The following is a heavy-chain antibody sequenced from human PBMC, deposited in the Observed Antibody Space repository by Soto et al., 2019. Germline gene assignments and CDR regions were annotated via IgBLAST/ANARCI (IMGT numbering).Heavy chain of an antibody. J-gene: IGHJ6*02. CDR3: ARVWGGSSLQGPDHGNYYYGMDV. CDR1: GFTFSSYW. Sequence: PGGSLRLSCAASGFTFSSYWMHWVRQAPGKGLVWVSRINSDGSSTSYADSVKGRFTISRDNAKNTLYLQMNSLRAEDTAVYYCARVWGGSSLQGPDHGNYYYGMDVWGQGTTVTVSS. D-gene: IGHD6-13*01. V-gene: IGHV3-74*01. CDR2: INSDGSST.